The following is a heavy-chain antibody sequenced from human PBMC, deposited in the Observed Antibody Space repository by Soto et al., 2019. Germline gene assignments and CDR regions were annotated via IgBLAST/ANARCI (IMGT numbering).Heavy chain of an antibody. CDR1: GGSIRSFD. J-gene: IGHJ4*02. V-gene: IGHV4-4*07. CDR3: ARGSSRWDY. Sequence: PSETLALTCTVSGGSIRSFDWSWIRQPAGKGLEWIGRIYSGGRNNYNPSLKSRVTMSVDTSKNQFSLRLSSVTAADTAMYYCARGSSRWDYWGQGTLVTVSS. D-gene: IGHD6-13*01. CDR2: IYSGGRN.